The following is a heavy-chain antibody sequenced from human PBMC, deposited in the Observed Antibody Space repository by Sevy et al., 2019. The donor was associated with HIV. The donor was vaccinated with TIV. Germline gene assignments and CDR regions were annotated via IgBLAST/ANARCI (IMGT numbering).Heavy chain of an antibody. D-gene: IGHD3-16*02. V-gene: IGHV3-30-3*01. J-gene: IGHJ4*02. CDR3: ARDVSGGERLGQLSAYFDY. CDR1: GFPFTTYA. CDR2: ISFNGGNK. Sequence: GGSLRLSWAASGFPFTTYAVHWVRRAPGKGLGWLAVISFNGGNKFYADSVRGRFTISRDNSENTMYLQMNSLRVEDTAMYYCARDVSGGERLGQLSAYFDYWGQGTLVTVSS.